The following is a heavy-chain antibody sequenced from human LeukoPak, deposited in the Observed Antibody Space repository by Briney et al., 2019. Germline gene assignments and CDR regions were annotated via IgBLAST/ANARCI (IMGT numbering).Heavy chain of an antibody. D-gene: IGHD3-10*01. CDR2: ISGSGGST. CDR1: GFTFSSYA. V-gene: IGHV3-23*01. J-gene: IGHJ4*02. Sequence: GGSLRLSCAASGFTFSSYAMSWVRQAPGKGLEWVSAISGSGGSTYYADSVKGRFTISRDNSKNTLYLQMNNLRAEDTAVYYCAKDRSIILWFGELLGYWGQGTLVTVSS. CDR3: AKDRSIILWFGELLGY.